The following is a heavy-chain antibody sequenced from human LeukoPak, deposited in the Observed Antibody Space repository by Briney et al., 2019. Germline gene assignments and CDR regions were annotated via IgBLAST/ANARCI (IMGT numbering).Heavy chain of an antibody. CDR2: ISHSSSGT. J-gene: IGHJ4*02. V-gene: IGHV3-23*01. CDR1: GFTFSSYA. CDR3: TEVINSGYYYYFDY. D-gene: IGHD3-22*01. Sequence: GGSLRLSCAGSGFTFSSYAMSWVRQAPGKGLEWVSAISHSSSGTYYVDSVKGRFTISRDNSKNTLYMQMNSLRAEDTAVYYCTEVINSGYYYYFDYWGQGTLVTVSS.